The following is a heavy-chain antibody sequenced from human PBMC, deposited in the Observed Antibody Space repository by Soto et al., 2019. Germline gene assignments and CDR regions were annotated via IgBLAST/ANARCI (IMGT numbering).Heavy chain of an antibody. J-gene: IGHJ4*02. CDR3: AAGYYFGDY. CDR1: GFSFSSYG. CDR2: ISHDGRDK. D-gene: IGHD3-9*01. V-gene: IGHV3-30*03. Sequence: QVQLVESGGGVVQPGASLRLSCVASGFSFSSYGMHWVRQAPGKGLEWVATISHDGRDKYYGDSVKGRFTISRDNSKNTLFLQMNSLRAEDTSLYYGAAGYYFGDYWGQGTLVTVSS.